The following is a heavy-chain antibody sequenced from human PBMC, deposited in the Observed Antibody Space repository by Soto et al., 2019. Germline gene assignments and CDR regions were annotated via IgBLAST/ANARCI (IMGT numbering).Heavy chain of an antibody. V-gene: IGHV4-59*01. Sequence: SETLSLTCTVSGGSISSYYWSRIRQPPGKGLEWIGYIYYSGNTNYNPSLKSRVTISVDTSKNQFSLKLSSVTAADTAVYYCAREPKALGNYCCYSMDYWGQGTTVTVSS. CDR1: GGSISSYY. J-gene: IGHJ6*02. CDR2: IYYSGNT. CDR3: AREPKALGNYCCYSMDY. D-gene: IGHD3-16*01.